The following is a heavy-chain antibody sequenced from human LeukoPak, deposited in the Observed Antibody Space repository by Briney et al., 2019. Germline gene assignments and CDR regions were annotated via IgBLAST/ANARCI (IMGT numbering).Heavy chain of an antibody. CDR3: ARVVNSEGGAFDI. CDR2: IYYSGST. V-gene: IGHV4-59*08. Sequence: PSETLSLTCTVCGRSISSYYWSWLRQPPGKGLEGIGYIYYSGSTYYNPSLKSRVTISVDTSKNQFSLKLSSVTAADTAVYYCARVVNSEGGAFDIWGQGTMVTVSS. CDR1: GRSISSYY. J-gene: IGHJ3*02. D-gene: IGHD1-26*01.